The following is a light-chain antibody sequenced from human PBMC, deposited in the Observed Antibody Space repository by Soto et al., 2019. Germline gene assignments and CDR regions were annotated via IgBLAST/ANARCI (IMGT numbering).Light chain of an antibody. V-gene: IGKV3-11*01. CDR3: QQRTNWPLT. CDR2: DAS. J-gene: IGKJ5*01. Sequence: EIVLTQSPAPLSLSPGERATLSCRASQSVSGYLAWYQQNPGQAPRLLIYDASNRATGIPARFSGSGSGTDFTLTISSLEPEDFAVYYCQQRTNWPLTFGQGTRLEIK. CDR1: QSVSGY.